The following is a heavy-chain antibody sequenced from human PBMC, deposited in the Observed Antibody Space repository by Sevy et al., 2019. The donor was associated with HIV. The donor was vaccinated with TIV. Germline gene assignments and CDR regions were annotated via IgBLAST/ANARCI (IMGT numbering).Heavy chain of an antibody. J-gene: IGHJ4*02. V-gene: IGHV1-69*06. CDR2: IIPIFGKV. Sequence: ASVKVSCKASGGTFSSYGLSWVRQAPGQGLEWMGGIIPIFGKVNYAQKFQGRVTITADKSTSTAYMELSSLRSEDTAVYYCARGGATGTMVYWGQGTLVTVSS. D-gene: IGHD1-1*01. CDR3: ARGGATGTMVY. CDR1: GGTFSSYG.